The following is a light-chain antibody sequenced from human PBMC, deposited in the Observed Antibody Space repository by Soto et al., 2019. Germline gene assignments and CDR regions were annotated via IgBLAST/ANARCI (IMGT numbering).Light chain of an antibody. J-gene: IGKJ3*01. CDR2: ASS. CDR1: QSIGND. Sequence: DIQMTQSPSSLSASVGDRVTITCRTSQSIGNDLNWYQQRPGKAPKLLIYASSSLPTGVPSRFSGSGSGTDFTLTLSSLQPEDFATYYCLQHNSYPFTFGPGTKVDIK. V-gene: IGKV1-17*01. CDR3: LQHNSYPFT.